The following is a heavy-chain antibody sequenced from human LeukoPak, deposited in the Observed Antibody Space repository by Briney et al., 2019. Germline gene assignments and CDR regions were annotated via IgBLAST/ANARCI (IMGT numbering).Heavy chain of an antibody. CDR3: AKDLPLSGSYVSGVREDY. V-gene: IGHV3-23*01. CDR2: ISGSGGST. D-gene: IGHD1-26*01. CDR1: GFTFNNYA. Sequence: GGSLRLSCAASGFTFNNYALSWVRQAPGKGLEWVSAISGSGGSTYYADSVKGRFTISRDNSKNTLYLQMNSLRAEDTAVYYCAKDLPLSGSYVSGVREDYWGQGTLVTVSS. J-gene: IGHJ4*02.